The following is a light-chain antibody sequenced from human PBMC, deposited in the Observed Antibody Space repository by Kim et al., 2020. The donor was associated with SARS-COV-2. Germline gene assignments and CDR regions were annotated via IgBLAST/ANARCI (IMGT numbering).Light chain of an antibody. CDR2: WAS. CDR1: QSVLHRSNNKNY. J-gene: IGKJ2*01. V-gene: IGKV4-1*01. Sequence: RATINCKSSQSVLHRSNNKNYLAVYQQKPGQPPKLLIYWASTQESGVPDRLSGSGSGTDFTLTISSLQAEDVAVYSCQQYYTPPYTFGQGTKLDI. CDR3: QQYYTPPYT.